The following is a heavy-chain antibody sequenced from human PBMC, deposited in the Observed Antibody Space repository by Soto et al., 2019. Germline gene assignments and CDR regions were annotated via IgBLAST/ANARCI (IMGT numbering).Heavy chain of an antibody. CDR3: ARGLAPGVQPFDY. CDR2: INHSGST. V-gene: IGHV4-34*01. Sequence: LSLTCAVYGGSFSGYYWSWIRQPLGKGLEWIGEINHSGSTNYNPSLKSRVTISVDTSKNQFSLKLSSVTAADTAVYYCARGLAPGVQPFDYWGQGTLVTVSS. CDR1: GGSFSGYY. J-gene: IGHJ4*02. D-gene: IGHD6-6*01.